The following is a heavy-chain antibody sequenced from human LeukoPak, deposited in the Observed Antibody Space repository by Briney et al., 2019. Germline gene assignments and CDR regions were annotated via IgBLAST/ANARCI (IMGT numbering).Heavy chain of an antibody. CDR3: ARRYSSRWAFDY. CDR1: GFTFSSYE. CDR2: ISSSDSTI. V-gene: IGHV3-48*03. D-gene: IGHD6-13*01. Sequence: GGSLRLSCAASGFTFSSYEMNWVRQAPGKGLEWVSYISSSDSTIYYADSVKGRLTISRDNAKNSLYLQMNSLRAEDTAVYYCARRYSSRWAFDYWGQGTLVTVSS. J-gene: IGHJ4*02.